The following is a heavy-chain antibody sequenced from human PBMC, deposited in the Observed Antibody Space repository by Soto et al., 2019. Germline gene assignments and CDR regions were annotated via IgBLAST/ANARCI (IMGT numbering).Heavy chain of an antibody. CDR2: IYWDDDQ. V-gene: IGHV2-5*02. CDR3: AHLYWVASGIRYYFDY. J-gene: IGHJ4*02. CDR1: GFSLTTDAVG. Sequence: QITLKESGPTLVKPTQTLTLTCTFSGFSLTTDAVGVGWIRQPPGKALEWLALIYWDDDQRYSPSLKTRLTITKDASRNQVVLTLANMEPADTGTYYCAHLYWVASGIRYYFDYWGQGTLVTVSS. D-gene: IGHD1-1*01.